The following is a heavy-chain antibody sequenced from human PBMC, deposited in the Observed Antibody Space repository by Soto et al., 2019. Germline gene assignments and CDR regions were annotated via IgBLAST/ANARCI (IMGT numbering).Heavy chain of an antibody. V-gene: IGHV3-30-3*01. Sequence: QVQLVESGGGVVQPGRSLRLSCAASGFTFSSYAMHWVRQAPGKGLEWVAVISYDGSNKYYADSVKGRFTISRDNSKNPLYLQMNSLRAEDTAVYYCASRMFDYWGQGTLVTVSS. CDR3: ASRMFDY. CDR2: ISYDGSNK. J-gene: IGHJ4*02. CDR1: GFTFSSYA.